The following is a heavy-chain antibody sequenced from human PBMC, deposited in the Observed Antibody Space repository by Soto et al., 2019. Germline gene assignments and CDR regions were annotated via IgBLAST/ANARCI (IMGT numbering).Heavy chain of an antibody. D-gene: IGHD3-22*01. V-gene: IGHV4-59*01. J-gene: IGHJ4*02. CDR3: ARLNSGSFDY. Sequence: PSETLSLTCAVSAGSIGTYYWSWIRQPPGKGLEWIGDIYYSGSTIYNPSLKSRVSISVDTSKKQFSLKVTPVTAADTAVYYCARLNSGSFDYWGQGTRVTVSS. CDR1: AGSIGTYY. CDR2: IYYSGST.